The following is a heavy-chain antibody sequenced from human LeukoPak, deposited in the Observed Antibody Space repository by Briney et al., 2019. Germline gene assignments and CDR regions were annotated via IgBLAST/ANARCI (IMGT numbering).Heavy chain of an antibody. CDR2: IYSSGST. CDR3: ARGPSGSYSWFDP. J-gene: IGHJ5*02. D-gene: IGHD1-26*01. V-gene: IGHV4-59*01. CDR1: GGSMSNYH. Sequence: PSETLSLACTVSGGSMSNYHWSWIRQPPGKGLEWIGYIYSSGSTNYNPSLKSRVTISVDTSKNQFSLRLSSVTAADTAVYYCARGPSGSYSWFDPWGQGTLVTVSS.